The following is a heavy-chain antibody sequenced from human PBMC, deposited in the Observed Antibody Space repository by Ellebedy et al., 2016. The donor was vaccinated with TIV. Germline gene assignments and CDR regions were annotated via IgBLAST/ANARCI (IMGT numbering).Heavy chain of an antibody. CDR2: ISGSDGTT. Sequence: GESLKISCAASGFTFKNYLMNWVRQAPGKGLECVSAISGSDGTTYYADSVKGRFTVSRDNSKNSLYLQMNSLRAEDTAVYFCTKASFGDYSDAFDVWGQGTMVSVSS. D-gene: IGHD4-17*01. V-gene: IGHV3-23*01. CDR3: TKASFGDYSDAFDV. CDR1: GFTFKNYL. J-gene: IGHJ3*01.